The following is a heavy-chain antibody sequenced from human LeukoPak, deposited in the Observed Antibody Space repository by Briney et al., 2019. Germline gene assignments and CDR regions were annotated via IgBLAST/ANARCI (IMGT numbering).Heavy chain of an antibody. D-gene: IGHD5-24*01. Sequence: AGGSLRLSCEASGFSFSNTWMSWVRQAPGKGLERVASIKPDGSEKYYGDSLKGDSMKGRFSVSRDNARNSVYLQMNSLGVEDTAVYYCARGWPHRDDRHSWGQGTLVTVSS. V-gene: IGHV3-7*03. CDR3: ARGWPHRDDRHS. J-gene: IGHJ4*02. CDR1: GFSFSNTW. CDR2: IKPDGSEK.